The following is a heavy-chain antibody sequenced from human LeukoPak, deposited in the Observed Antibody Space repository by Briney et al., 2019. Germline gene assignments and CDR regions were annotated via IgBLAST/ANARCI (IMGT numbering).Heavy chain of an antibody. V-gene: IGHV3-23*01. CDR3: ARQLGYCSSGNCYFDS. CDR2: ISGSGGST. CDR1: GFTFSSYA. Sequence: GGSLRLSCAASGFTFSSYAMSWVRQAPGKGLEWVSAISGSGGSTYYADSVKGRFTISRDNSKNTLYLQMNSLRAEDSAIYYCARQLGYCSSGNCYFDSWGQGTLVTVSS. D-gene: IGHD2-15*01. J-gene: IGHJ4*02.